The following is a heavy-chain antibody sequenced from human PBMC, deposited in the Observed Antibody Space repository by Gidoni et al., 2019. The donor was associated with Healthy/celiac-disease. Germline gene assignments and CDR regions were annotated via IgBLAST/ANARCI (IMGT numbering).Heavy chain of an antibody. J-gene: IGHJ4*02. CDR2: IIPIFGTA. Sequence: QVQLVQSGAEVKKPGSSVKVSCKASGGTFSSYAISWVRQAPGQGLEWMGGIIPIFGTANYAQKFQGRVTIPADESTSTAYMELSSLRSEDTAVYYCARSLNYGGNSEGGFDYWGQGTLVTVSS. CDR1: GGTFSSYA. V-gene: IGHV1-69*01. CDR3: ARSLNYGGNSEGGFDY. D-gene: IGHD4-17*01.